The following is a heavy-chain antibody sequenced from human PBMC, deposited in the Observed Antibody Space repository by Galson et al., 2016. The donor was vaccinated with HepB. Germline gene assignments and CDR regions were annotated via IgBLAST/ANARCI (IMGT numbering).Heavy chain of an antibody. J-gene: IGHJ4*02. Sequence: SLRLSCAAAGFTVSDNHVTWIRQAPGKGLECVPVIFGRGNTYYADSGEGRFTISSDNARNTTYLQMNSLRTEDTAVYYCAGDGGNSVWGQGTLVTVSS. CDR3: AGDGGNSV. V-gene: IGHV3-53*01. CDR1: GFTVSDNH. CDR2: IFGRGNT. D-gene: IGHD4-23*01.